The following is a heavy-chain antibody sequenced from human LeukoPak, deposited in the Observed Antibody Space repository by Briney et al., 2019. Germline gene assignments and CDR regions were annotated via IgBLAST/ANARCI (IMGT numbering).Heavy chain of an antibody. Sequence: ASVTVSCKVSGRTLSQFSLQWVRQVPGKGLEWMGGSDPKDKTFYAQNFQGRVTLTEVTSTDTAYMELRSLIFEDTAVYYCGIRRLAVASAPFDHWGQGTLVTVSS. CDR1: GRTLSQFS. V-gene: IGHV1-24*01. CDR3: GIRRLAVASAPFDH. CDR2: SDPKDKT. J-gene: IGHJ5*02. D-gene: IGHD6-19*01.